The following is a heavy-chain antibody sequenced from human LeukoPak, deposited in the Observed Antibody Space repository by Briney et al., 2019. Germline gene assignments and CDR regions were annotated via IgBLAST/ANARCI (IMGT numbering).Heavy chain of an antibody. J-gene: IGHJ4*02. CDR3: ARDRGGYTYSHDY. D-gene: IGHD5-18*01. CDR2: IYYSGST. V-gene: IGHV4-59*12. Sequence: ASETLSLTCTVSGGAITSYYWSWIRQPPGKGLEWIGYIYYSGSTKYNPSLKSRVTISMDKSKNQLSLKLNFVTAADTAVYYCARDRGGYTYSHDYWGQGTLVTVSS. CDR1: GGAITSYY.